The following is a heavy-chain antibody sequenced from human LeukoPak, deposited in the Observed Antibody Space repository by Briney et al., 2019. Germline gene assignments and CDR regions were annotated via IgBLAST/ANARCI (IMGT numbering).Heavy chain of an antibody. CDR2: FGGSGGTI. D-gene: IGHD2-21*02. J-gene: IGHJ4*02. CDR3: AKSDCGGDCHLLDY. Sequence: GGSLRLSCAASGFTFSSYAMSCVRQAPGKGLEWVSHFGGSGGTIYYADSVKGRFTISRDNSKNTLYLQTSSLRAEDTAVYYCAKSDCGGDCHLLDYWGQGTLVTVSS. CDR1: GFTFSSYA. V-gene: IGHV3-23*01.